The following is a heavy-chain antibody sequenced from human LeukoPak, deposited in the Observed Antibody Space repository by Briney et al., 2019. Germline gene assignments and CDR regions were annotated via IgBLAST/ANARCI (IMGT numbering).Heavy chain of an antibody. CDR3: AGDRCSGGHCYHDH. J-gene: IGHJ4*01. D-gene: IGHD2-15*01. CDR2: IVPMVGTT. CDR1: GGTFSSYD. V-gene: IGHV1-69*05. Sequence: GASVRVSCKASGGTFSSYDVSWLRQAPGQGLEWMGKIVPMVGTTNSAQKFQGRTKITTDESTSTVYLEVSSLRSEDTAVYYCAGDRCSGGHCYHDHWGQGTLVTVSS.